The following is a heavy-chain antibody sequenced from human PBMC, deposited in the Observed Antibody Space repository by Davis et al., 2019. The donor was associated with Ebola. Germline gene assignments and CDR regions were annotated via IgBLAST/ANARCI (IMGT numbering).Heavy chain of an antibody. V-gene: IGHV1-3*01. D-gene: IGHD3-10*01. Sequence: ASVKVSCKSSGGTFSTDAISWVRQAPGQGLEWMGWINAGNGNTKYSQKFQGRVTITRDTSASTAYMELSSLRSEDTSVYYCARDRGGDYSFDYWGQGTLVTVSS. CDR1: GGTFSTDA. CDR2: INAGNGNT. J-gene: IGHJ4*02. CDR3: ARDRGGDYSFDY.